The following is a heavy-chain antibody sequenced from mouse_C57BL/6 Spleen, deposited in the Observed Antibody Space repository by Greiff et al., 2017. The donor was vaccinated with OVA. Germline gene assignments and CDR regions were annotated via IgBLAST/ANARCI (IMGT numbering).Heavy chain of an antibody. CDR2: IWGGGST. D-gene: IGHD4-1*02. V-gene: IGHV2-9*01. J-gene: IGHJ3*01. CDR1: GFSLTSYG. CDR3: AKHGGPSTGAWFAY. Sequence: QVQLKQSGPGLVAPSQSLSITCTVSGFSLTSYGVDWVRQPPGKGLEWLGVIWGGGSTNYNSALMSRLSISKDNSKSQVFLKMNSRQTDDTAMYYWAKHGGPSTGAWFAYWGQGTLVTVSA.